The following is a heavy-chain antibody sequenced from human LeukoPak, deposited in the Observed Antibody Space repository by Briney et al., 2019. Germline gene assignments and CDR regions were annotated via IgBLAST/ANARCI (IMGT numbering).Heavy chain of an antibody. CDR2: ISYDGSNK. J-gene: IGHJ6*04. Sequence: PGGSLRLSCAASGSTFSSYGMHWVRQAPGKGLEWVAVISYDGSNKYYADSVKGRFTISRDNSKNTLYLQMNSLRAEDTAVYYCAKDRPKTEMDVWGKGTTVTVSS. V-gene: IGHV3-30*18. CDR1: GSTFSSYG. CDR3: AKDRPKTEMDV.